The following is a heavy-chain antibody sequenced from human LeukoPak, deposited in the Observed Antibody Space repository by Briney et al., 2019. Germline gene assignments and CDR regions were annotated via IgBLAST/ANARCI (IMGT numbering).Heavy chain of an antibody. J-gene: IGHJ6*03. D-gene: IGHD3-3*01. CDR2: IYYTGSA. V-gene: IGHV4-39*07. Sequence: SETLSLTCSVSGGSVNSSSYYWAWIRQPPGKGLEWIGSIYYTGSAYYNPSLKGRVTISVDTSKNQFSLKLSSVTAADTAVYYCARVWSSYYYYYMDVWGKGTTVTISS. CDR3: ARVWSSYYYYYMDV. CDR1: GGSVNSSSYY.